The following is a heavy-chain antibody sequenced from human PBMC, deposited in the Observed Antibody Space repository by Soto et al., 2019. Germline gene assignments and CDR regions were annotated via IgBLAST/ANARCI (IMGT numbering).Heavy chain of an antibody. CDR2: IIPIFGTA. CDR3: ARDQEGDIVVVPAAPSSYYYHGMDV. CDR1: GGTFSSYA. D-gene: IGHD2-2*01. J-gene: IGHJ6*02. Sequence: QVQLVQSGAEVKKPGSSVKVSCKASGGTFSSYAISWVRQAPGQGLEWMGGIIPIFGTANYAQKFQGRVTITADESTSTAYMELSSLRSEDTAVYYCARDQEGDIVVVPAAPSSYYYHGMDVWGQGTTVTDSS. V-gene: IGHV1-69*01.